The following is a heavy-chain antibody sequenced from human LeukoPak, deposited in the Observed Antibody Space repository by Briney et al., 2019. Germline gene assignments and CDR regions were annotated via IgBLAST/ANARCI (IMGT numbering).Heavy chain of an antibody. CDR1: GGSFSSYY. CDR3: AGHYVWFGELAPDY. Sequence: SETLSLTCAVYGGSFSSYYWSWIRQPPGKGLEWIGEINHSGSINYNPSLKSRVTISVDTSKNQFSLKLSSVTAADTAVYYCAGHYVWFGELAPDYWGQGTLVTVSS. V-gene: IGHV4-34*01. CDR2: INHSGSI. J-gene: IGHJ4*02. D-gene: IGHD3-10*01.